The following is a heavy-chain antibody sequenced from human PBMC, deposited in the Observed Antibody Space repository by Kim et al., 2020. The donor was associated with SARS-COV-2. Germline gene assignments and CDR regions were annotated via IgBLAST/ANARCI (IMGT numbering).Heavy chain of an antibody. CDR3: ARDRPDNAYGSGDYGMDV. V-gene: IGHV3-33*05. J-gene: IGHJ6*02. Sequence: GGSLRLSCAASGFTFSSYGMHWVRQAPGKGLEWVAVISYDGSNKYYADSVKGRFTISRDNSKNTLYLQMNSLRAEDTAVYYCARDRPDNAYGSGDYGMDVWGQGTTVTVSS. CDR1: GFTFSSYG. CDR2: ISYDGSNK. D-gene: IGHD3-10*01.